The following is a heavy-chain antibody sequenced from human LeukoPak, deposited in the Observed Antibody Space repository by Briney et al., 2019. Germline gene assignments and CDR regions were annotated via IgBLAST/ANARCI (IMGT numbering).Heavy chain of an antibody. CDR2: ISAYNGNT. D-gene: IGHD2-15*01. J-gene: IGHJ4*02. Sequence: ASVKVSCKASGYTFTSYGISWVRQAPGQGLEWMGWISAYNGNTNYARKLQGRVTMTTDTSTSTAYMELRSLRSDDTAVYYCARYCSGGSCYWFGFDYWGQGTLVTVSS. CDR3: ARYCSGGSCYWFGFDY. V-gene: IGHV1-18*01. CDR1: GYTFTSYG.